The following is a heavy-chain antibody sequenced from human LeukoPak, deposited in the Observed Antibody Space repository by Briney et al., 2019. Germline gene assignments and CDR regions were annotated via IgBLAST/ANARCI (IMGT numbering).Heavy chain of an antibody. CDR3: ARGGYYYDSSGYNGD. CDR1: GYTFTSYA. Sequence: ASVKVSCKASGYTFTSYAMNWVRQAPGQGLEWMGIINPSGGSTSYAQKFQGRVTITADKSTSTAYMELSSLRSEDTAVYYCARGGYYYDSSGYNGDWGQGTLVTVSS. CDR2: INPSGGST. D-gene: IGHD3-22*01. V-gene: IGHV1-46*01. J-gene: IGHJ4*02.